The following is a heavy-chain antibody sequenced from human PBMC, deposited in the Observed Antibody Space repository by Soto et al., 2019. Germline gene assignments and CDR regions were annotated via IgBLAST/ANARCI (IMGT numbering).Heavy chain of an antibody. CDR1: GGSISSSNW. CDR3: VRFWPPFFSYRFGDYRDLFDY. J-gene: IGHJ4*02. CDR2: IYHSGST. Sequence: SETLSLTCAVSGGSISSSNWWSWVRQPPGKGLEWIGEIYHSGSTNYNPSLKSRVTISVDKSKNQFSLKLSSVTAADTAVYFCVRFWPPFFSYRFGDYRDLFDYWSQGTLVTVSS. D-gene: IGHD4-17*01. V-gene: IGHV4-4*02.